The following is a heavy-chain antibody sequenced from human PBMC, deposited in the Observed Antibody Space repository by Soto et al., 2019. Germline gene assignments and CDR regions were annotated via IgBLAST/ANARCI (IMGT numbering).Heavy chain of an antibody. J-gene: IGHJ6*02. D-gene: IGHD2-2*01. CDR2: IKQDGSEK. CDR1: GFTFSSYW. Sequence: PGGSLRLSCAASGFTFSSYWMSGVRQAPGKGLEWVANIKQDGSEKYYVDSVKGRFTISRDNAKNSLYLQMNSLRAEDTAVYYCASSRPGEVVPAAMWALGDYYYYGMDVWGQGTTVTVSS. V-gene: IGHV3-7*05. CDR3: ASSRPGEVVPAAMWALGDYYYYGMDV.